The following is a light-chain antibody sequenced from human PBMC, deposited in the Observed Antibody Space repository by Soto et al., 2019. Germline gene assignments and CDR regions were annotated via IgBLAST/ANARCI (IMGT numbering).Light chain of an antibody. J-gene: IGKJ5*01. Sequence: IQMTQSPSSLSASVGDRVTITCQASQDISKNSNWYQQKPGKAPKLLIYDASSMHTGVPSRFRERGSARHFTFHTSILQSEDIATYYCQQYDNLLPFTFGQGTRLEIK. CDR3: QQYDNLLPFT. V-gene: IGKV1-33*01. CDR1: QDISKN. CDR2: DAS.